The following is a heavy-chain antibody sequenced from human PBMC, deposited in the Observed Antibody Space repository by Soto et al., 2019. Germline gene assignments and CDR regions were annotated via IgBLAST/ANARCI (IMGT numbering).Heavy chain of an antibody. CDR2: ISANGGSI. J-gene: IGHJ4*02. Sequence: EVQLVESGGRLVQPGKSLRLSCAASGFTFDDYAMHWVRQVPGKGLEWVSGISANGGSIRYGDSVKGRFTISRDNAKNSLFLQMNSLSAEDTALYYCAKSGKPGVVAATSFDYWGQGTLVTVSS. CDR3: AKSGKPGVVAATSFDY. CDR1: GFTFDDYA. D-gene: IGHD2-15*01. V-gene: IGHV3-9*01.